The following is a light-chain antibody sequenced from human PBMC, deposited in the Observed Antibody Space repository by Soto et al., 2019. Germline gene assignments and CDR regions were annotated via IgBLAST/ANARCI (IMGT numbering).Light chain of an antibody. CDR3: HHYGGSSWT. V-gene: IGKV3-20*01. Sequence: EIVLTQSPGTLSLSPGERATLSCRASQSVSSSYLAWYQQKPGQAPRLLIYGASSRATGIPDRFSGSGSGTDFTLTISRLEPEDFAVYYCHHYGGSSWTFGQGTKVDIK. CDR1: QSVSSSY. CDR2: GAS. J-gene: IGKJ1*01.